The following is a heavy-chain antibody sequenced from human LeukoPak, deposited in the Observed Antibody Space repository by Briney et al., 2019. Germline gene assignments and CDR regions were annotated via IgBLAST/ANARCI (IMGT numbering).Heavy chain of an antibody. J-gene: IGHJ5*02. V-gene: IGHV1-18*01. Sequence: ASVKVSCKASDYTFTSYGINWVRQAPGQGLEWMGWVSGYNGNTNYAQKFQGRVTMTTDTSTSTAYVELRSLRSDDTAVYYCARDGGTSYEDWFDPWGQGTLVTVSS. CDR1: DYTFTSYG. CDR2: VSGYNGNT. CDR3: ARDGGTSYEDWFDP. D-gene: IGHD1-26*01.